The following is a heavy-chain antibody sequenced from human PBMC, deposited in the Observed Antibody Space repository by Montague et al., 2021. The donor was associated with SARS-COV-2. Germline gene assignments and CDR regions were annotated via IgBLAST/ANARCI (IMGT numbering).Heavy chain of an antibody. J-gene: IGHJ3*02. Sequence: SETLSLTCTVSGGPISSNNYYWDWIRQPPGKGLEWIGSIYDSGXTXYXXXXKXRVTISVDTSKNHFSLKLNSVTAADTAVYYCARRGRKLLPVATTIGGFDIWGQRTMVTVSS. V-gene: IGHV4-39*02. CDR1: GGPISSNNYY. CDR2: IYDSGXT. D-gene: IGHD5-12*01. CDR3: ARRGRKLLPVATTIGGFDI.